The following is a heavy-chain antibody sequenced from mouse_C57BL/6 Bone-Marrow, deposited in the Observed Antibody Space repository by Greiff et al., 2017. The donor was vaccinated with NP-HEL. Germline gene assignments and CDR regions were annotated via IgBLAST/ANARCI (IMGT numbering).Heavy chain of an antibody. Sequence: EVQLVDSGGGLVQSGRSLRLSCATSGFTFSDFYMEWVRQAPGQGLEWIDASRNNANDYTTEYSASVKGRFIVSRNTSQSILDLQMNALRAEDTAIYYCGRDSVDGYWNWFAYWGQGTLVTVSA. CDR1: GFTFSDFY. J-gene: IGHJ3*01. CDR3: GRDSVDGYWNWFAY. CDR2: SRNNANDYTT. D-gene: IGHD2-3*01. V-gene: IGHV7-1*01.